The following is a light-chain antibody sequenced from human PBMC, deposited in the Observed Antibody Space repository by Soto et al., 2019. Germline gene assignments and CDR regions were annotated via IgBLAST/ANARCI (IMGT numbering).Light chain of an antibody. J-gene: IGKJ3*01. CDR1: QSISSH. CDR3: HQRSTWPFT. Sequence: EIVLTQSQATLSFSPGERATLSCRASQSISSHLACYQQKPDQAPRLLIYDASNRATGIPARFSGSGSGTDFNRTISSLEPEDFAVYYCHQRSTWPFTFGPATKVDIK. V-gene: IGKV3-11*01. CDR2: DAS.